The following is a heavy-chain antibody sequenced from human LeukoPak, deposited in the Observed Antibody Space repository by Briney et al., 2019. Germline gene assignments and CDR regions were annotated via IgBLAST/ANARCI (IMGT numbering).Heavy chain of an antibody. CDR3: ARQSYTVTHYYGMDV. J-gene: IGHJ6*04. Sequence: SETLSLTCAVYGGSVYGGSLSGYYWSWIRQPPGKGLEWIGEINHSGSTNYNPSLKSRVTISADTSKNQSSLELSSVTAADTAVYYCARQSYTVTHYYGMDVWGSGTTVTVSS. V-gene: IGHV4-34*01. D-gene: IGHD4-17*01. CDR2: INHSGST. CDR1: GGSLSGYY.